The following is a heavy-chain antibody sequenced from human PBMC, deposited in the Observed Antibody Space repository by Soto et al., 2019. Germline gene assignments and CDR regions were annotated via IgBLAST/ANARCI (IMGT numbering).Heavy chain of an antibody. CDR2: IYYSGST. J-gene: IGHJ4*02. CDR3: ASTYYDFWSGPAGKTYYFDY. V-gene: IGHV4-30-4*01. Sequence: QVQLQESGPGLVKPSQTLSLTCTVSGGSISSGDYYWSWIRQPPGKGLEWIGYIYYSGSTYYNPSXXXRVTISVDTSXXQXSXXLSSVTAADTAVYYCASTYYDFWSGPAGKTYYFDYWGQGTLVTVSS. CDR1: GGSISSGDYY. D-gene: IGHD3-3*01.